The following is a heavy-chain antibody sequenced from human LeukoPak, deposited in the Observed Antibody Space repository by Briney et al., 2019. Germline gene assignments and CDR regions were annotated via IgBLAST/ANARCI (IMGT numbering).Heavy chain of an antibody. CDR1: GFTFSSYA. CDR3: ASNGMDV. J-gene: IGHJ6*02. V-gene: IGHV3-72*01. Sequence: GSLRLSCAASGFTFSSYAMSWVRQAPGKGLEWVGRTRNKANSYTTEYAASVKGRFTISRDDSKNSLYLQMNSLKTEDTAVYYCASNGMDVWGQGTTVTVSS. CDR2: TRNKANSYTT.